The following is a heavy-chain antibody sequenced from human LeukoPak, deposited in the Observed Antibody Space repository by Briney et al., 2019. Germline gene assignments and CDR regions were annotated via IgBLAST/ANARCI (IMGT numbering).Heavy chain of an antibody. V-gene: IGHV4-59*08. D-gene: IGHD3-10*01. Sequence: SETLSLTCTVSGGSISSYYWSWIRQPPGKGLEWIGYIYYSGSTNYNPSLKSRVTISVDTSKNQFSLKLSSVTAADTVVYYCARHGGYDAFDIWGQGTMVTVSS. CDR3: ARHGGYDAFDI. CDR2: IYYSGST. CDR1: GGSISSYY. J-gene: IGHJ3*02.